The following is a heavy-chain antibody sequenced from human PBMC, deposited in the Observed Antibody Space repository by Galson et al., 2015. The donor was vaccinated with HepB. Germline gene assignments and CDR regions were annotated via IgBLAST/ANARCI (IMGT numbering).Heavy chain of an antibody. CDR3: ASPRITAGITIEY. Sequence: SLRLSCAASGFTFSNYAMHWVRQAPGKGLEWVTVISYDGTKKYYADSVKGRFTISRDDSKNTLYLQMKGLRAEDTAVYYCASPRITAGITIEYWGQGTLVSVS. CDR2: ISYDGTKK. V-gene: IGHV3-30*04. CDR1: GFTFSNYA. D-gene: IGHD6-13*01. J-gene: IGHJ4*02.